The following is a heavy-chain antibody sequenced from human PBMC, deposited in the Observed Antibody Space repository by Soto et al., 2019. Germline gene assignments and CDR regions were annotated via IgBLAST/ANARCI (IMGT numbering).Heavy chain of an antibody. Sequence: QVQLQQWGAGLLKPSETLSLTCAVYGGSFSGYYWSWIRQPPGKGLEWIGEINHSGSTNYNPSLKSRVTISVDTSKNQFSLKRSSVTAADTAVYYCARAARPMYDFWSGYYLWFDPWGQGTLVTVSS. CDR3: ARAARPMYDFWSGYYLWFDP. CDR1: GGSFSGYY. V-gene: IGHV4-34*01. J-gene: IGHJ5*02. D-gene: IGHD3-3*01. CDR2: INHSGST.